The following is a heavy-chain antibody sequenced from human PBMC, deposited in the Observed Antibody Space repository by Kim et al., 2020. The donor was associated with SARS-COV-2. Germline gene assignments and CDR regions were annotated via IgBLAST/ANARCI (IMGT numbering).Heavy chain of an antibody. D-gene: IGHD3-10*01. CDR1: GYTFTSYA. CDR2: INAGNGNT. J-gene: IGHJ6*02. V-gene: IGHV1-3*01. CDR3: TRSMVRGVTIPSLQYYYGMDV. Sequence: ASVKVSCKASGYTFTSYAMHWVRQAPGQRLEWMGWINAGNGNTKYSQKFQGRVTITRDTSASTAYMELSSLRSEDTAVYYCTRSMVRGVTIPSLQYYYGMDVWDQGTTVTVSS.